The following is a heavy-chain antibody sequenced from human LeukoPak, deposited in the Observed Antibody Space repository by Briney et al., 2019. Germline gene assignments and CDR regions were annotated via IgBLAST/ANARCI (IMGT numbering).Heavy chain of an antibody. CDR2: ISSSSSYI. CDR3: ARGLIAVGGFDY. V-gene: IGHV3-21*01. Sequence: GGSLRLSCAASGFTFSSYSMNWVRQAPGKGLEWVSSISSSSSYIYYADSVKGRFTISRDNAKNSLYLQMNSLRAEDTAVYYCARGLIAVGGFDYWGQGTLVTVSS. D-gene: IGHD6-19*01. CDR1: GFTFSSYS. J-gene: IGHJ4*02.